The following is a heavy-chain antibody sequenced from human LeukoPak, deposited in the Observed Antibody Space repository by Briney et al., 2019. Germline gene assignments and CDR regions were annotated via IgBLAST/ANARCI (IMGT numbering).Heavy chain of an antibody. CDR1: GGTFSSYA. D-gene: IGHD2-15*01. J-gene: IGHJ6*04. V-gene: IGHV1-69*13. Sequence: ASVKVSCKASGGTFSSYAFSGVRQAPAQGLEWMGGIIPIFGTANYAQKFEGRVTITADESTRTAYMELSSLRSEDTAVYYCARARCSEGSCRDRGELYYGMDVWGKGTTVTVSS. CDR3: ARARCSEGSCRDRGELYYGMDV. CDR2: IIPIFGTA.